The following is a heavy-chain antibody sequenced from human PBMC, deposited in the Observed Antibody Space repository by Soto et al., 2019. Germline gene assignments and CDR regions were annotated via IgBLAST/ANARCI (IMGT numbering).Heavy chain of an antibody. CDR2: IIPILGIA. V-gene: IGHV1-69*08. D-gene: IGHD4-4*01. J-gene: IGHJ4*02. Sequence: QVQLVQSGAEVKKPGSSVKVSCKASGGTFSSYTISWVRQAPGQGLEWMGRIIPILGIANYAQKFQGRVTITXXXXTXXXXXELSSLRSEDTAVYYCARDSVTTDYWGQGTLVTVSS. CDR1: GGTFSSYT. CDR3: ARDSVTTDY.